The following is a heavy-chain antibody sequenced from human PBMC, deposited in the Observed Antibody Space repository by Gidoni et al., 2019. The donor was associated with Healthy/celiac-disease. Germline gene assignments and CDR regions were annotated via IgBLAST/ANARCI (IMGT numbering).Heavy chain of an antibody. Sequence: QVQLVESGGGVVQPGRSLRLPCAASGFTFSSYGMHWVRPAPGKGLVWVAVISDDGSNKYYADSVKGRFTISRDNSKNTLYLQMNSLRAEDTAVYYCAKEDYYYDSSGPITYWGQGTLVTVSS. CDR3: AKEDYYYDSSGPITY. CDR1: GFTFSSYG. CDR2: ISDDGSNK. D-gene: IGHD3-22*01. J-gene: IGHJ4*02. V-gene: IGHV3-30*18.